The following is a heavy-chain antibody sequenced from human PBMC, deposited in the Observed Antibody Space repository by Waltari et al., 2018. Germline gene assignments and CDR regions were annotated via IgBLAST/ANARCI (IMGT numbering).Heavy chain of an antibody. CDR2: IHTSGST. Sequence: QVQLQESGPGLVKPSQTLSLTCTVSGASITSGSYYWCWIRQPAGKGLEWIGRIHTSGSTNYTPSLNSRVTISRDTSKNQFSLELTSVMAADTAVYYCARNSYYDNAFDIWGLGTAVTVSS. CDR3: ARNSYYDNAFDI. CDR1: GASITSGSYY. D-gene: IGHD3-22*01. V-gene: IGHV4-61*02. J-gene: IGHJ3*02.